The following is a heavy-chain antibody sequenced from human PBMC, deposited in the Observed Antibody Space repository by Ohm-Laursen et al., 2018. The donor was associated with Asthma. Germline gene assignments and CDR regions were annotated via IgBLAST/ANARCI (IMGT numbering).Heavy chain of an antibody. CDR3: AGSFYGDLRGHWFDP. D-gene: IGHD4-17*01. Sequence: SETLSLTCTVSGGSISSSSYYWGWIRQPPGKGLEWIGSIYYSGSTYYNPSLKSRVTISVDTSKNQFSLKLSSVTAADTAVHYCAGSFYGDLRGHWFDPWGQGTLVTVSS. CDR1: GGSISSSSYY. CDR2: IYYSGST. V-gene: IGHV4-39*01. J-gene: IGHJ5*02.